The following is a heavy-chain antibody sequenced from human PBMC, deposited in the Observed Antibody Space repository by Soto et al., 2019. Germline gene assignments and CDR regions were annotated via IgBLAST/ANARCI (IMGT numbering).Heavy chain of an antibody. Sequence: GGSLRLSCAASGFTFSTYAMNWVRQAPGKGLEWVAVISYDGSNKYYADSVKGRFTISRDNSKNTLYLQMNSLRAEDTAVYYCARGEDIVVVPAVYNWFDPWGQGTLVTVSS. CDR3: ARGEDIVVVPAVYNWFDP. D-gene: IGHD2-2*01. J-gene: IGHJ5*02. V-gene: IGHV3-33*08. CDR2: ISYDGSNK. CDR1: GFTFSTYA.